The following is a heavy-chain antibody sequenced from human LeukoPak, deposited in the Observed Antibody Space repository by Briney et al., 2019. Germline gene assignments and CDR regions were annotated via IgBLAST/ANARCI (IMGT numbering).Heavy chain of an antibody. V-gene: IGHV3-30*18. CDR2: ISSDGSNT. Sequence: PGGSLRLSYAASGFTFSSYGMHWVRQATGEGLDWVGVISSDGSNTHYADSVEGRFTISRDNSKNTLSLQMDSLRADDTAVYYCAKDQAACGDYDFDYWGQGTLVTVST. CDR1: GFTFSSYG. CDR3: AKDQAACGDYDFDY. D-gene: IGHD4-17*01. J-gene: IGHJ4*02.